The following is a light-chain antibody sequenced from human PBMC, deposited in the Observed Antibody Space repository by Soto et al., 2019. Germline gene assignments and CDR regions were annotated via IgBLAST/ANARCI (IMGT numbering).Light chain of an antibody. CDR1: QTVLNNY. Sequence: EIVLTQSPCTLSWSPGERATLSCGASQTVLNNYLTWYQQKTGQAPSLVIYDASNRATGIPARFSGSGYGTDFNLTISSLETEDFAVYYCQQRSNWPITFGQGTRLEIK. CDR2: DAS. V-gene: IGKV3-11*01. CDR3: QQRSNWPIT. J-gene: IGKJ5*01.